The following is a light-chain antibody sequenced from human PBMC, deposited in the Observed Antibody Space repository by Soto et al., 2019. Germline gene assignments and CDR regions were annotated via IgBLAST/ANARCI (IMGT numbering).Light chain of an antibody. CDR1: NLGDTY. CDR2: QDN. Sequence: SYELTQPPSVSVSPGQTATITYSGDNLGDTYACWFQQKPGQSPVLVIYQDNRRPSGIPERFSGSNSGNTATLTISGTQAIDEADYYSQAWHSSTVPVVFGGGTKLTV. V-gene: IGLV3-1*01. CDR3: QAWHSSTVPVV. J-gene: IGLJ2*01.